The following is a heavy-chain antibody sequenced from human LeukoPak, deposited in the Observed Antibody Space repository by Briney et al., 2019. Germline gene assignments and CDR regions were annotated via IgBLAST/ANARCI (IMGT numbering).Heavy chain of an antibody. J-gene: IGHJ3*02. CDR3: ARGSASYYYDSSGHYAFDI. CDR2: IYYSGST. D-gene: IGHD3-22*01. V-gene: IGHV4-39*07. Sequence: PSETLSLTCTVSGGSISSSSYYWGWIRQPPGKGLEWIGSIYYSGSTYYNPSLKSRVTISVDTSKNQFSLKLSSVTAADTAVYYCARGSASYYYDSSGHYAFDIWGQGTMVTVSS. CDR1: GGSISSSSYY.